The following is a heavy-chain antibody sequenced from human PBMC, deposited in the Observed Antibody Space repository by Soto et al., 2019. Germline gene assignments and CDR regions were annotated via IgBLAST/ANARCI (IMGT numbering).Heavy chain of an antibody. Sequence: SETLSLTCTVSGGSISSGDYYWSWIRQPPGKGLEWIGYIYYSGSTYYNPSLKSRVTISVDTSKNQFSLKLGSVTAADTAVYYCARFYYYDSSGYNGVDVWGQGTTVTVSS. J-gene: IGHJ6*02. CDR2: IYYSGST. CDR3: ARFYYYDSSGYNGVDV. CDR1: GGSISSGDYY. D-gene: IGHD3-22*01. V-gene: IGHV4-30-4*01.